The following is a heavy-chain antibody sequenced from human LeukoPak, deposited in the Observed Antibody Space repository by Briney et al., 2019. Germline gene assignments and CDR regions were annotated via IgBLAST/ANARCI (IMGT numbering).Heavy chain of an antibody. Sequence: GGSLRLSCAASGFTFSSYSMNWVRQAPGKGLEWVSSISSSSSYIYYADSVKGRFTISRDNAKSSLYLQMNSLRAEDTAVYYCARGYDFWSGYLDGENWFDPWGQGTLVTVSS. CDR1: GFTFSSYS. D-gene: IGHD3-3*01. CDR2: ISSSSSYI. V-gene: IGHV3-21*01. J-gene: IGHJ5*02. CDR3: ARGYDFWSGYLDGENWFDP.